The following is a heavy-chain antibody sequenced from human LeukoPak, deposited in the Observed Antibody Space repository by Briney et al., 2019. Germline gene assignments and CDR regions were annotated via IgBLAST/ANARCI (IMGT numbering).Heavy chain of an antibody. D-gene: IGHD6-13*01. CDR3: ARRGRQLVRPGPYYYYYYMDV. V-gene: IGHV4-39*07. J-gene: IGHJ6*03. Sequence: PSETLSLTCTVSGGSISTSNYYWGWVRQPPGKGLEWLGNIFYSGSTYYGPSLKSRLTISLDTSRNQFSLKLNSVTAADTAVYYCARRGRQLVRPGPYYYYYYMDVWGKGTTVTISS. CDR1: GGSISTSNYY. CDR2: IFYSGST.